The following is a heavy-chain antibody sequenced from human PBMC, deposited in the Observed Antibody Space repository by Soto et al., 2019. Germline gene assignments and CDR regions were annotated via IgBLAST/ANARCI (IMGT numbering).Heavy chain of an antibody. V-gene: IGHV3-23*01. CDR2: ISGSGGST. J-gene: IGHJ4*02. D-gene: IGHD3-22*01. CDR3: AKVNSYSSGYYYNHYFDY. Sequence: GGSLRLSCAASGFTFSSYAMSWVRQAPGKGLEWVSAISGSGGSTYYADSVKGRFTISRDNSKNTLYLQMNSLRAEDTAVYYCAKVNSYSSGYYYNHYFDYWGQGTLVTVSS. CDR1: GFTFSSYA.